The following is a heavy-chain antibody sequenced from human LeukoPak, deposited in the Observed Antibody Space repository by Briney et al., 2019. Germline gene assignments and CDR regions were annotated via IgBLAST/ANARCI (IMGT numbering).Heavy chain of an antibody. CDR2: IYSGGST. D-gene: IGHD6-13*01. V-gene: IGHV3-53*01. Sequence: GGSLRLSCAASGFTFSSYAMSWVRQAPGKGLEWVSVIYSGGSTYYADSVKGRFTISRDNSKNTLYLQMNSLRGEDTAVYYCARVPYSSSWETYFDYWGQGTLVTVSS. CDR3: ARVPYSSSWETYFDY. CDR1: GFTFSSYA. J-gene: IGHJ4*02.